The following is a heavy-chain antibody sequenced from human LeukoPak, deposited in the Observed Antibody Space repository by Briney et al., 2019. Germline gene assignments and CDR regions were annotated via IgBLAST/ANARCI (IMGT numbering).Heavy chain of an antibody. V-gene: IGHV1-69*04. CDR1: GGTFSSYA. Sequence: GASVKVSCKASGGTFSSYAISWVRQAPGQGLEWMGRIIPILGIANYAQKFQGRVTITADKSTSTAYMELSSLRSEDTAVYYCARETEAAAIFDYWGQGTLVTVSS. CDR3: ARETEAAAIFDY. D-gene: IGHD6-13*01. CDR2: IIPILGIA. J-gene: IGHJ4*02.